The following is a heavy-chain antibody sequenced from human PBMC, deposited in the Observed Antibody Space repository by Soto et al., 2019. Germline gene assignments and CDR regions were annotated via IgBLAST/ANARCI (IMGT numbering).Heavy chain of an antibody. V-gene: IGHV1-69*13. CDR3: ARWPTDMEGQYGMDV. D-gene: IGHD1-1*01. CDR2: IIPIFGTA. J-gene: IGHJ6*02. CDR1: GGTXISYA. Sequence: GXSXKVSYKASGGTXISYAISLVRQAPGQGLEWMGGIIPIFGTANYAQKFQGRVTITADESISKAYMELSSTRSEDTAVYYCARWPTDMEGQYGMDVWGQGTTVTVSS.